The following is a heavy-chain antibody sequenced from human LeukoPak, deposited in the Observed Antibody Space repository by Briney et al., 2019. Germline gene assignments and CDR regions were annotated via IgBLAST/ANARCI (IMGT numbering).Heavy chain of an antibody. J-gene: IGHJ4*02. CDR3: AKELPMVRGVGYFDY. CDR1: GFTFSSYV. Sequence: GGSLRLSCAASGFTFSSYVMHWVRQAPGKGLEWVSAISGSGGSTYYADSVKGRFTISRDNSKNTLYLQMNSLRAEDTAVYYCAKELPMVRGVGYFDYWGQGTLVTVSS. CDR2: ISGSGGST. V-gene: IGHV3-23*01. D-gene: IGHD3-10*01.